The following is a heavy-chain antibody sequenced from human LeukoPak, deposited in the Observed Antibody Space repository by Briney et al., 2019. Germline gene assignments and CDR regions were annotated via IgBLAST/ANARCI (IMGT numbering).Heavy chain of an antibody. J-gene: IGHJ4*02. Sequence: GGSLRLSCAASGFTVSSNYMSWVRQAPGKGLEWVSVIYSGGSTYYADSVKGRFTISRDNSKNTLYLQMNSLRAEDTAVYYCARFYDSSGYPEYYFDYWGQGTLVTVSS. D-gene: IGHD3-22*01. CDR2: IYSGGST. CDR3: ARFYDSSGYPEYYFDY. CDR1: GFTVSSNY. V-gene: IGHV3-53*01.